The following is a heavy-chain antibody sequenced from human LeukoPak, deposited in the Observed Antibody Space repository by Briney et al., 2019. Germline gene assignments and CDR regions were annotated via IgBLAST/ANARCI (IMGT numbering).Heavy chain of an antibody. Sequence: ASVTVSCKASGYTFTSHGISWARQAPGQGLEWMGWVSTYNGNTNYVPKYQGRVTMTTDTSTSTAYMELRSLRSDDTAVYYCARDVDTATDQINDYWGQGTLVTVSS. CDR2: VSTYNGNT. CDR3: ARDVDTATDQINDY. CDR1: GYTFTSHG. D-gene: IGHD5-18*01. V-gene: IGHV1-18*04. J-gene: IGHJ4*02.